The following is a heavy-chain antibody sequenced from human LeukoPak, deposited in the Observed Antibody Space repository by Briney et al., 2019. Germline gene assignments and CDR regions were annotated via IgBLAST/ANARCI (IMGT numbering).Heavy chain of an antibody. CDR2: INHSEST. Sequence: SETVSLTCAVYGRSFSGYDWSWIRQPPGKGLEWIGEINHSESTKYNPSLKSRVTISVDTSKNQFSLKLSSVTAADTAVYYCARGDRKQQLANYYYYGMDVWGQGTTVTVSS. D-gene: IGHD6-13*01. CDR1: GRSFSGYD. CDR3: ARGDRKQQLANYYYYGMDV. J-gene: IGHJ6*02. V-gene: IGHV4-34*01.